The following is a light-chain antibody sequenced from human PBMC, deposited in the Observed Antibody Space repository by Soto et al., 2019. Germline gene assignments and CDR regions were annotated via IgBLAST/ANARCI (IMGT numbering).Light chain of an antibody. CDR2: EDS. CDR3: TSYTSYSTLDV. CDR1: SSDVGGYNY. J-gene: IGLJ1*01. Sequence: QSVLTQPASVSGSPGQSITISCTGTSSDVGGYNYVSWYQQHPDKAPKLMIYEDSNRPSGVSNRFSGSKSGHTASLTISGLQSEDEADYYCTSYTSYSTLDVFGTGTKVTVL. V-gene: IGLV2-14*01.